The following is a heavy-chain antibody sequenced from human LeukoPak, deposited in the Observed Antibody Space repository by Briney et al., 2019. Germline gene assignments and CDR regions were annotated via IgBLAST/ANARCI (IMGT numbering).Heavy chain of an antibody. CDR2: VSYSGST. D-gene: IGHD2-2*01. Sequence: SETLSLTCTVSGGSISSSGYYWGWIRQPPGKGLEWIGSVSYSGSTNYNPSLKSRVTISVDTSENQFSLKLSSVTAADTAVYYCARDNMPRGRPDDDAFDIWGQGTMVTVSS. J-gene: IGHJ3*02. CDR3: ARDNMPRGRPDDDAFDI. CDR1: GGSISSSGYY. V-gene: IGHV4-39*07.